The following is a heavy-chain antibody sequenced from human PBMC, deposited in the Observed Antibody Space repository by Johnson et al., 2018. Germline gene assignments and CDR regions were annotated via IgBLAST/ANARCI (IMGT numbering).Heavy chain of an antibody. V-gene: IGHV3-11*04. D-gene: IGHD3-22*01. Sequence: QVQLVESGGGLVKPGGSLRLSCAASGFTFSDYYMSWIRQAPGKGLEWVSYISSSGSTIYYADSVKGRFTISRDNSKNTLYLQMNSLRAEDTAVYYCAKVSSDTSGYYDEGLSYYYGMDVWGQGTTVTVSS. CDR2: ISSSGSTI. CDR3: AKVSSDTSGYYDEGLSYYYGMDV. CDR1: GFTFSDYY. J-gene: IGHJ6*02.